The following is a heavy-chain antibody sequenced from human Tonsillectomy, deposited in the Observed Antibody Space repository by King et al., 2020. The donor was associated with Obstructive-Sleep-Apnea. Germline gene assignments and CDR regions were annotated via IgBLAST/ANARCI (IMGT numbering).Heavy chain of an antibody. J-gene: IGHJ4*02. CDR3: ARGFGDFFGRFDY. Sequence: TLKESGPALVTPTETLMLTCTVSGFSLNNASMGVRWIRQPPGKALEWLAHIFSNDEKSYSRSLKSRLTISKDTSKSQVVLTMTNMDPVDTATYYCARGFGDFFGRFDYWGQGILVTVSS. V-gene: IGHV2-26*01. CDR2: IFSNDEK. D-gene: IGHD3-16*01. CDR1: GFSLNNASMG.